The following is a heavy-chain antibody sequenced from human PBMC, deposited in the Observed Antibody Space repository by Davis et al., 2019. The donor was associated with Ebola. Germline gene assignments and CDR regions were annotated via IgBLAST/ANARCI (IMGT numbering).Heavy chain of an antibody. Sequence: SETLSLTCAVYGGSFSGYYWSWIRQHPGKGLEWIGYIYYSGSTYYNPSLKSRVTISVDTSKNQFSLKLSSVTAADTAVYYCARGRLLWFGELLYTPRPFDYWGQGTLVTVSS. CDR1: GGSFSGYY. CDR3: ARGRLLWFGELLYTPRPFDY. V-gene: IGHV4-31*11. CDR2: IYYSGST. J-gene: IGHJ4*02. D-gene: IGHD3-10*01.